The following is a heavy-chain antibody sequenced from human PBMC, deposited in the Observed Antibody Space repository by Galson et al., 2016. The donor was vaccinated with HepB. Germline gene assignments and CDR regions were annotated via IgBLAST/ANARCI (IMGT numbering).Heavy chain of an antibody. J-gene: IGHJ4*02. CDR3: ARWDYTSGPLDS. CDR2: IKQDGSEK. CDR1: GFGLFNFW. V-gene: IGHV3-7*01. Sequence: SLRLSCAASGFGLFNFWMNWVRQTPGGGLEWVANIKQDGSEKHYVDSVKGRFTISRDNANNVLYLQKNSLRADDQAVYFCARWDYTSGPLDSWGRRTLVTVSS. D-gene: IGHD6-19*01.